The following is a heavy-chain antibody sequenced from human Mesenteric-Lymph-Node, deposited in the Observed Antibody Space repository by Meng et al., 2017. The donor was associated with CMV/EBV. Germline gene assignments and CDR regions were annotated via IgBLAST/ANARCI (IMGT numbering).Heavy chain of an antibody. V-gene: IGHV4-59*01. Sequence: VSGGSISGYYWTWIRQPPGKGLEWIGYVYYNGNADYNPSLKSRVTISLDTSQNQFSLKMTSVTAADTAVYYCARVGRQFILNSWFDPWGQGSLVTVSS. CDR2: VYYNGNA. CDR3: ARVGRQFILNSWFDP. CDR1: GGSISGYY. J-gene: IGHJ5*02. D-gene: IGHD2/OR15-2a*01.